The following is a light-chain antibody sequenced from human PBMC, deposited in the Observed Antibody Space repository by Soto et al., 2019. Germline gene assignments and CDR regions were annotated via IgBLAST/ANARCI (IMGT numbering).Light chain of an antibody. CDR3: HQYYSVPLT. V-gene: IGKV4-1*01. CDR2: WAS. Sequence: DIVMTQSPDSLAVSLGERATINCKSSQSLLYNSNNKNYLAWYQLEPGQPPKLLIYWASNRESGVPDRFSGSGSGKDFTLTISNLQAEDVAVYYCHQYYSVPLTFGGGTKVEIK. J-gene: IGKJ4*01. CDR1: QSLLYNSNNKNY.